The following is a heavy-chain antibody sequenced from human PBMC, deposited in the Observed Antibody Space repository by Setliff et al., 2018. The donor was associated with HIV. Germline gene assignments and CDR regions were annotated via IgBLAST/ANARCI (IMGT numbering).Heavy chain of an antibody. J-gene: IGHJ6*02. CDR2: MYYSGNT. CDR3: ARHNEITYGGLLYDYFYYGMDV. CDR1: GVSISNYY. V-gene: IGHV4-59*08. Sequence: KTSETLSLTCTVSGVSISNYYWSWIRQPPGKGLEWIGYMYYSGNTNYNPSLKSRVTISVDTSKNEISLKVAFVTAADTAVYYCARHNEITYGGLLYDYFYYGMDVWGQGTPVTVSS. D-gene: IGHD3-16*01.